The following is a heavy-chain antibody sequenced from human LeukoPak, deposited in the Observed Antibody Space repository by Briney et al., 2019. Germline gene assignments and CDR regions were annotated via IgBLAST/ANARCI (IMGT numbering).Heavy chain of an antibody. Sequence: ASVKVSCKASGYTFTGYYMRWVRQAPGQGLEWMGWINPNSGGTNYAQKFQGRVTMTRDTSISTAYMELSRLRSDDTAVYYCASAIAVAGSGNYWGQGTLVTVSS. D-gene: IGHD6-19*01. J-gene: IGHJ4*02. CDR3: ASAIAVAGSGNY. CDR2: INPNSGGT. CDR1: GYTFTGYY. V-gene: IGHV1-2*02.